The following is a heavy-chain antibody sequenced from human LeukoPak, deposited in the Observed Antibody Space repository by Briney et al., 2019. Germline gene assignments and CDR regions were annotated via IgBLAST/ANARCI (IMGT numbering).Heavy chain of an antibody. Sequence: HPGGSLRLSCAASGFTFSSYSMNWVRQAPGKGLEWVSYIKSSSSTIYYADSVKGRFTISRDNAKKSLYLQMNSLRAEDTAVYYCARAGVRGPDLGVPFDYWGQGTLVTVSS. CDR1: GFTFSSYS. J-gene: IGHJ4*02. V-gene: IGHV3-48*01. D-gene: IGHD3-10*02. CDR3: ARAGVRGPDLGVPFDY. CDR2: IKSSSSTI.